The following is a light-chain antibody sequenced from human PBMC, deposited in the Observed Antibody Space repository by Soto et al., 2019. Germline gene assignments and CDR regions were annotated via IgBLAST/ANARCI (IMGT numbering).Light chain of an antibody. V-gene: IGKV1-39*01. CDR2: AAS. CDR1: QSISSY. CDR3: QQSYSTPIT. Sequence: DIQMTQSPSTLSGSVGDRVTITCRASQSISSYLNWYQQKPGKAPKLLIYAASSLQSGVPSRFSGSGSGTDFTLTISSLQPEDFATYYCQQSYSTPITFGQGTRLEN. J-gene: IGKJ5*01.